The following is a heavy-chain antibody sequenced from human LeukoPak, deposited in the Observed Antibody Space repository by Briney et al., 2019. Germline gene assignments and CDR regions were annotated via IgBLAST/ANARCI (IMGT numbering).Heavy chain of an antibody. CDR1: GFTFSSYG. CDR3: ARGNRALSGYYLNY. V-gene: IGHV3-30*19. J-gene: IGHJ4*02. Sequence: GRSLRLACSASGFTFSSYGMQSVRRAPARGVGWVAVISYDGSNKYYADSVKCRFTISRHNSKTTLYLQMNSLRAEDTAVYYCARGNRALSGYYLNYWGQGTLVTVSS. CDR2: ISYDGSNK. D-gene: IGHD5-12*01.